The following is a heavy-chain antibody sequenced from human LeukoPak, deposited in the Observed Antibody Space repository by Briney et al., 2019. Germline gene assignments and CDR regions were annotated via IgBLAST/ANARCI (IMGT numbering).Heavy chain of an antibody. J-gene: IGHJ2*01. Sequence: GGSLRLSCAASGFTFSSYEMNWVRQAPGKGLEWVSYISSSGGTIYYADSVKGRFTISRDNAKNSLYLQMNSLRAEDTAVYYCARDPPVGNDWYFDLWGRGTLVTVSS. V-gene: IGHV3-48*03. CDR2: ISSSGGTI. CDR3: ARDPPVGNDWYFDL. D-gene: IGHD1-1*01. CDR1: GFTFSSYE.